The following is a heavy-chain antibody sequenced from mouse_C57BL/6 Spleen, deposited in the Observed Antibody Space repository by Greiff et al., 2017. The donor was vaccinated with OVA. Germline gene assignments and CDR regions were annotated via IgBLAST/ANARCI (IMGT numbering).Heavy chain of an antibody. D-gene: IGHD4-1*01. CDR1: GFTFSSYA. CDR3: TREAITGTSDY. CDR2: ISSGGDYI. J-gene: IGHJ2*01. V-gene: IGHV5-9-1*02. Sequence: EVKLEESGEGLVKPGGSLKLSCAASGFTFSSYAMSWVRQTPEKRLEWVAYISSGGDYIYYADTVKGRFTISRDNARNTLYLQMSSLKSEDTAMYYCTREAITGTSDYWGQGTTLTVSS.